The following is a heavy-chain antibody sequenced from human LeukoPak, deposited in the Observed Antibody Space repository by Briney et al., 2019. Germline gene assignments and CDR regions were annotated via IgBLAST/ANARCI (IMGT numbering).Heavy chain of an antibody. J-gene: IGHJ4*02. CDR2: ISGSGGST. D-gene: IGHD2-15*01. Sequence: GGSLRLSCAASGFTFSSYAVSWVRQAPGKGLDWVSAISGSGGSTYYADSVKGRFTISRDNSKNTLYLQMNSLRAEDTAVYYCAKVEDIVVVAPDYWGQGTLVTVSS. CDR1: GFTFSSYA. CDR3: AKVEDIVVVAPDY. V-gene: IGHV3-23*01.